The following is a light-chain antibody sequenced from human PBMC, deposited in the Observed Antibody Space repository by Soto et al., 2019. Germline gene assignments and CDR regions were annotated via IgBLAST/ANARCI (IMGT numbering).Light chain of an antibody. Sequence: EIVLTQSPGTLSLSPGERATLSCRASQSVSSNYLAWYQQKPGQAPRPLIYGASSRATGIPDRFSGSGAGTDFTLTISRLASEDYAVYYCQQSGSSPWTFGQGTTVEIK. V-gene: IGKV3-20*01. J-gene: IGKJ1*01. CDR1: QSVSSNY. CDR3: QQSGSSPWT. CDR2: GAS.